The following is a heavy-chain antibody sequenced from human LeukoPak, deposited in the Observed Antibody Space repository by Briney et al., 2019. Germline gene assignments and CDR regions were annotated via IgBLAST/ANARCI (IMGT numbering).Heavy chain of an antibody. D-gene: IGHD3-10*02. CDR3: ATNVPLNPDAFDI. CDR2: LYPEDGET. V-gene: IGHV1-24*01. Sequence: ASVKVSCKVSGYXLTELSIHWVRQAPGKGLEWMGGLYPEDGETIYAQKFQGRVTMTEDTSTHTAYMELSSLRSEATAVYYCATNVPLNPDAFDIWGQGTMVTVSS. J-gene: IGHJ3*02. CDR1: GYXLTELS.